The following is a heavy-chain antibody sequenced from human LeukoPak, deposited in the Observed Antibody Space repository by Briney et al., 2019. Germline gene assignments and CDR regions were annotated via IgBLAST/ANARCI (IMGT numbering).Heavy chain of an antibody. CDR1: GFTFSSYA. J-gene: IGHJ4*02. CDR2: ISGSGGST. V-gene: IGHV3-23*01. D-gene: IGHD3-10*01. CDR3: ARSVRGVNDY. Sequence: GSLRLSCAASGFTFSSYAMSWVRQAPGKGLEWVSAISGSGGSTYYADSVKGRFTISRDNAKNSLYLQMNSLRAEDTAVYYCARSVRGVNDYWGQGTLVTVSS.